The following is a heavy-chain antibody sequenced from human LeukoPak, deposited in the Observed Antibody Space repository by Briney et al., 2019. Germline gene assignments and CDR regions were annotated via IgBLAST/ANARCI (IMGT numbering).Heavy chain of an antibody. J-gene: IGHJ4*02. V-gene: IGHV3-23*01. CDR2: IGGRGDSI. Sequence: GGSLRLSCAASGLTFKIYSMHWVRQTPGKGLEWVAVIGGRGDSIFYADSVKGRFTISRDNSKNTVDLQMSSLRAEDTAIYYCAKDYYETSGYFDSWGQGSLVSVSS. D-gene: IGHD3-22*01. CDR3: AKDYYETSGYFDS. CDR1: GLTFKIYS.